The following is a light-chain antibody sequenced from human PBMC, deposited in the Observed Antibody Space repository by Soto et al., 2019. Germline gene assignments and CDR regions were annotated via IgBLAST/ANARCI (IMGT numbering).Light chain of an antibody. CDR3: QQSYSTPLT. J-gene: IGKJ4*01. Sequence: DIQMTQSPSSLSASVGDRVTITCRASQSISSYLNWYQQKPGKAPNLLIFAASSLQSGVPSRFGGSGSGTDFTLPISSLQPEDFATYYCQQSYSTPLTFGGGTKVEIK. CDR1: QSISSY. V-gene: IGKV1-39*01. CDR2: AAS.